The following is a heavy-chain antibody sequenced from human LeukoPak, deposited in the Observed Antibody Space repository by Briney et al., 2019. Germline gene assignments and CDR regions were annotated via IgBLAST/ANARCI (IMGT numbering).Heavy chain of an antibody. D-gene: IGHD1-26*01. J-gene: IGHJ6*03. CDR1: GYTFTSYA. CDR2: INAGNGNT. CDR3: ARDRGSQRGPYYYYHMDV. V-gene: IGHV1-3*03. Sequence: ASVKVSCKASGYTFTSYAMHWVRQAPGQRLEWMGWINAGNGNTKYSQEFQGRVTITRDTSASTAYMELSSLRSEDMAVYYCARDRGSQRGPYYYYHMDVWGKGTTVTVSS.